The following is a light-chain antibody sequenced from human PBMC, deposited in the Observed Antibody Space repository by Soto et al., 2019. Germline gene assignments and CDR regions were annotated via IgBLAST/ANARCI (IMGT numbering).Light chain of an antibody. V-gene: IGKV3-15*01. J-gene: IGKJ5*01. CDR1: QSVSSN. Sequence: EIVMTQSPATLSVSPGERATLSCRASQSVSSNLAWYQQKPGQAPRLLIYGASTRATGIPARFSGSGSGTDFTLTISSLQAEDVAVYYCQQYYNSITFGQGTRLEIK. CDR2: GAS. CDR3: QQYYNSIT.